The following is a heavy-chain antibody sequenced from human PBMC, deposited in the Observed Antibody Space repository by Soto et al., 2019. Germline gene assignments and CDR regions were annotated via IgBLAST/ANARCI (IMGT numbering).Heavy chain of an antibody. CDR3: ARDTVARVFDF. D-gene: IGHD4-4*01. Sequence: QVQLQESGPGLVKPSQTLSLSCTVSGGSISSGGYYWSWIRQHPGKGLEWIGCIYYTGSTSYNPSLKSRVTISVDTSKNQFSLRLTSVTAADTAVYYCARDTVARVFDFWGQGTLVTVSS. V-gene: IGHV4-31*03. CDR2: IYYTGST. J-gene: IGHJ4*02. CDR1: GGSISSGGYY.